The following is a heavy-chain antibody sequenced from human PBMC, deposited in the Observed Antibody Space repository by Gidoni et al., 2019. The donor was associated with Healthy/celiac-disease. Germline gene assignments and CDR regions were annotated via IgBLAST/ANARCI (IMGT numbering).Heavy chain of an antibody. CDR1: GYTFTGYY. J-gene: IGHJ4*02. D-gene: IGHD6-13*01. Sequence: QVQLVQSGAEVKKPGASVKVSCKASGYTFTGYYMHWVRQAPGQGLEWMGRINPNSGGTNYAQKFQGRVTMTRDTSISTAYMELSRLRSDDTAVYYCARDQYSSSWPKRGNVCYWGQGTLVTVSS. CDR3: ARDQYSSSWPKRGNVCY. CDR2: INPNSGGT. V-gene: IGHV1-2*06.